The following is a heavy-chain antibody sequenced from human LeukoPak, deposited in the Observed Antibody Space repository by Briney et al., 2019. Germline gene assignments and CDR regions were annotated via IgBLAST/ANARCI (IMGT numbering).Heavy chain of an antibody. J-gene: IGHJ4*02. Sequence: PGGSLRLSCAASGFIISNYSMSWVRQAPGRGLEWVGRIKSKTDGGTPDYAAPVKGRFTISRDDSKNTLYLQMNSLKTEDTAVYYCTGVSRSSWYDYWGQGTLVTVSS. D-gene: IGHD6-13*01. V-gene: IGHV3-15*01. CDR3: TGVSRSSWYDY. CDR1: GFIISNYS. CDR2: IKSKTDGGTP.